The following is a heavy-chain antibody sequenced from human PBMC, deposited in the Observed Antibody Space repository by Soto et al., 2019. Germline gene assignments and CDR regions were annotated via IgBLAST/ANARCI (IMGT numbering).Heavy chain of an antibody. CDR3: ATDSWYNWNYGYYYGMDV. J-gene: IGHJ6*02. CDR2: FDPEDGET. Sequence: QVQLVQSGAEVKKPGASVKVSCKVSGYTLTELSMHWVRQAPGKGLEWMGGFDPEDGETIYAQKFQGRVTMTEDTSTDTAYMELCSLRSEDTAVYYCATDSWYNWNYGYYYGMDVWGQGTTVTVSS. V-gene: IGHV1-24*01. D-gene: IGHD1-7*01. CDR1: GYTLTELS.